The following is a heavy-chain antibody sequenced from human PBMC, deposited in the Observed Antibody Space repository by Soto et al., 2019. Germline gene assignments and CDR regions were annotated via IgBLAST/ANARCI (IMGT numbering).Heavy chain of an antibody. CDR3: ARSFGGFGEVQS. CDR2: IYHNGSS. J-gene: IGHJ3*01. D-gene: IGHD3-10*01. V-gene: IGHV4-30-2*01. CDR1: GGSISSSTYS. Sequence: QLQLQESDSGLVKPSETLSLTCAVSGGSISSSTYSWSWIRQPPVKGLEWIGYIYHNGSSYYRPSLKSRVTISVDRSTNQFSLKLGFVTVADTALYYCARSFGGFGEVQSWGHGTMVTVSS.